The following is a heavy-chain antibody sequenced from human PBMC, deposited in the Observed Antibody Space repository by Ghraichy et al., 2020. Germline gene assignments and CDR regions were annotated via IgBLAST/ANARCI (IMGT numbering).Heavy chain of an antibody. V-gene: IGHV3-7*03. CDR3: AREPRGYSYGS. CDR1: GFTFSSFW. J-gene: IGHJ4*02. D-gene: IGHD5-18*01. CDR2: IKDDGGEK. Sequence: ETLSLTCAASGFTFSSFWMSWVRQAPGKGLEWVANIKDDGGEKYYVDSVKGRFTISRDNAKNSLYLQMNNLRAEDTAVYYCAREPRGYSYGSWGQGTLVTVSS.